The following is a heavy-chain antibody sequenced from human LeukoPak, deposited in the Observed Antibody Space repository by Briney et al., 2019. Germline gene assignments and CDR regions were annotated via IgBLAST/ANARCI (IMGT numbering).Heavy chain of an antibody. CDR2: IKQDGSEK. D-gene: IGHD3/OR15-3a*01. CDR3: ARGNDFY. J-gene: IGHJ4*02. V-gene: IGHV3-7*01. Sequence: PGGSLRLSCAASGFTFSSYAMSWVRQAPGKGLEWVANIKQDGSEKYYVDSVKGRFTISRDNAKNSLYLQMNSLRAEDTAVYYCARGNDFYWGQGTLVTVSS. CDR1: GFTFSSYA.